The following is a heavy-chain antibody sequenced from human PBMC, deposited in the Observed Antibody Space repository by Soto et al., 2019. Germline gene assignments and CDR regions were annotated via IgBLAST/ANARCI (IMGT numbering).Heavy chain of an antibody. CDR3: ARDCSGGSCYSDYYYGMDV. J-gene: IGHJ6*02. V-gene: IGHV1-69*06. CDR2: IIPIFGTA. CDR1: GGTFSSYA. D-gene: IGHD2-15*01. Sequence: QVQLVQSGAEVKKPGSSVKVSCKASGGTFSSYAISWERQAPGQGLEWMGGIIPIFGTANYAQKFQGRVTITADKSTSTAYMELSSLRSEDTAVYYCARDCSGGSCYSDYYYGMDVWGQGTTVTVSS.